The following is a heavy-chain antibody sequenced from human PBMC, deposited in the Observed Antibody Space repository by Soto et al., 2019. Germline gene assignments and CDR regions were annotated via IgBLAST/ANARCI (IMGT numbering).Heavy chain of an antibody. V-gene: IGHV4-59*01. D-gene: IGHD7-27*01. CDR1: CGSISSYY. J-gene: IGHJ4*02. Sequence: PSETLSLTCTVSCGSISSYYWSWIRQPPGKGLEWIGYIYYSGSTNYNPSLKSRVTISVDTSKNQFSLKLSSVTAADTAVYYCARTRTGAPDYWGQGTLVTVSS. CDR2: IYYSGST. CDR3: ARTRTGAPDY.